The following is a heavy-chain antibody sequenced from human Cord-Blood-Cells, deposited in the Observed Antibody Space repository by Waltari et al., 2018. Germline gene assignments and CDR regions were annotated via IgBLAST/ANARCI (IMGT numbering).Heavy chain of an antibody. CDR2: IYYSGST. Sequence: QLQLQESGPGLVKPSETLSLTCTVPGGSISSSSYYWGWNRQPPGKGLEWIGSIYYSGSTYYNPSLKSRVTISVDTSKNQFSLKLSSVTAADTAVYYCARQTGWELFDYWGQGTLVTVSS. V-gene: IGHV4-39*01. CDR3: ARQTGWELFDY. J-gene: IGHJ4*02. CDR1: GGSISSSSYY. D-gene: IGHD1-26*01.